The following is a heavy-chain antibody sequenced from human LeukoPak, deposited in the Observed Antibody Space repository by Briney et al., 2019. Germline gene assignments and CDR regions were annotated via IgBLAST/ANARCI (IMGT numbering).Heavy chain of an antibody. CDR1: GFTFSNYA. CDR2: ITGSGGST. D-gene: IGHD2-8*01. J-gene: IGHJ4*02. V-gene: IGHV3-23*01. CDR3: AKGLLVDPG. Sequence: EGSLRLSCAASGFTFSNYAMNWVRQAPGKGLEWVSSITGSGGSTYYADSVKGRFTISRDSSKNTLYLQMNSLRAEDTAVYYCAKGLLVDPGWRQGTLVTVSS.